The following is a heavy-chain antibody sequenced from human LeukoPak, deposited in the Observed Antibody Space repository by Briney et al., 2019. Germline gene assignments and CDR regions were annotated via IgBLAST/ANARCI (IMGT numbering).Heavy chain of an antibody. V-gene: IGHV1-2*02. J-gene: IGHJ6*03. CDR2: INPNSGGT. CDR1: GYTFTGYY. D-gene: IGHD1-7*01. Sequence: ASVKVSCKASGYTFTGYYMHWVRQAPGQGLEWMGWINPNSGGTNYAQKFQGRVTITTDESTSTAYMELSSLRSEDTAVYYCARDKAPYNWNYGNDYYYYMDVWGKGTTVTVSS. CDR3: ARDKAPYNWNYGNDYYYYMDV.